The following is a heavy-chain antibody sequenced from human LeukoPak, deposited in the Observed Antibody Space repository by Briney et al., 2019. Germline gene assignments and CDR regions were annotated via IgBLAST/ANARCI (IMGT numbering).Heavy chain of an antibody. CDR2: IKQDGSEK. Sequence: GGSLRLSCAASGFTFSSYTMSWVRQAPGKGLEWVANIKQDGSEKYYVDSVKGRFTISRDNAKNSLYLQMNSLRAEDTAVYYCARDPEYYDFWSGYYRDYFDYWGQGTLVTVSS. V-gene: IGHV3-7*03. CDR1: GFTFSSYT. J-gene: IGHJ4*02. D-gene: IGHD3-3*01. CDR3: ARDPEYYDFWSGYYRDYFDY.